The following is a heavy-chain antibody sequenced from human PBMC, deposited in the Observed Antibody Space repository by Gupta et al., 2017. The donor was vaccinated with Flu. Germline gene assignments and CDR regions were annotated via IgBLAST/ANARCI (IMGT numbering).Heavy chain of an antibody. CDR2: INHSGST. CDR3: ARGPVSPRYVVVVPAAIRRGNWFDP. J-gene: IGHJ5*02. Sequence: QVQLQQWGAGLLKPSETLSLTCAVYGGSFSGYYWSWIRQPPGKGLEWIGEINHSGSTNYNPSLKSRVTISVDTSKNQFSLKLSSVTAADTAVYYCARGPVSPRYVVVVPAAIRRGNWFDPWGQGTLVTVSS. CDR1: GGSFSGYY. V-gene: IGHV4-34*01. D-gene: IGHD2-2*02.